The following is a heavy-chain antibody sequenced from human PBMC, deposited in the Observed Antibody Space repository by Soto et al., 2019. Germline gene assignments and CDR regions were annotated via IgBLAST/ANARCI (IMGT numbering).Heavy chain of an antibody. V-gene: IGHV3-30-3*01. J-gene: IGHJ4*02. Sequence: QVQLVESGGGVVQPGRSLRLSCAASGFTFSSYAMHWVRQAPGKGLEWVAVISYDGSNKYYADSVKGRFTISRDNFKNTLYLQMNSLRAEDTAVYYCARVPREGYSYGALDYWGQGTLVTVSS. D-gene: IGHD5-18*01. CDR1: GFTFSSYA. CDR3: ARVPREGYSYGALDY. CDR2: ISYDGSNK.